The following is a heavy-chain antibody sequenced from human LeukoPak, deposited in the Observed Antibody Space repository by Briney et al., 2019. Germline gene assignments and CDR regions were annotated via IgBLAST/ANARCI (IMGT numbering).Heavy chain of an antibody. V-gene: IGHV1-18*04. CDR2: ISAYNGNT. Sequence: ASVKVSCKASGYTFTGYYMHWVRQAPGQGLEWMGWISAYNGNTNYAQKLQGRVTMTTDTSTSTAYMELRSLRSDDTAVYYCAREGDKHYDFWSGYYVRGWFDPWGQGTLVTVSS. J-gene: IGHJ5*02. CDR3: AREGDKHYDFWSGYYVRGWFDP. CDR1: GYTFTGYY. D-gene: IGHD3-3*01.